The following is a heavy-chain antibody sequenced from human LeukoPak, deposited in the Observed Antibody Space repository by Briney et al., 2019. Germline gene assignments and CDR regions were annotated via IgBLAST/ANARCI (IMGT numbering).Heavy chain of an antibody. V-gene: IGHV1-2*02. CDR1: GHTFNDCY. J-gene: IGHJ4*02. D-gene: IGHD3-22*01. Sequence: ASVKVSCKASGHTFNDCYMHWVRQAPGQGLEYMGWINLKSGGTNYAQMFQGRVTMTRDTSISTAYMDLSRLTSEDTAVHYCTRGHDTGRRFDYWGQGTLVIVSS. CDR2: INLKSGGT. CDR3: TRGHDTGRRFDY.